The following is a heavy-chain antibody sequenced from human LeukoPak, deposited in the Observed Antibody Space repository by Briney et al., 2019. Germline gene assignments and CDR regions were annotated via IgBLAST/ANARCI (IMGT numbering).Heavy chain of an antibody. D-gene: IGHD5-12*01. CDR3: ARDLYSGHEGNAFDI. CDR2: IIPILGIA. J-gene: IGHJ3*02. V-gene: IGHV1-69*04. Sequence: SVNVSCKASVGTFSSYAITWVRQAPGQGLEWMGRIIPILGIANYAQKFQGRVTIIADKSTSTAYMELSSLRSEDTAVYYCARDLYSGHEGNAFDIWRQGTMVTVSS. CDR1: VGTFSSYA.